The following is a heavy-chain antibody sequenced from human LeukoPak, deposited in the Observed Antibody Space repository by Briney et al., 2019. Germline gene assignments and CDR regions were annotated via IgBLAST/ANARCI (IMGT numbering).Heavy chain of an antibody. CDR3: ARDATYNWNDYYFDY. V-gene: IGHV3-7*01. Sequence: GGSLRLSYAASGFTFSSYWMSWVRQAPGKGLEWVANIKQDGSEKYYVDSVKGRFTISRDNAKNSLYLQMNSLRAEDTAVYYCARDATYNWNDYYFDYWGQGTLVTVSS. CDR1: GFTFSSYW. CDR2: IKQDGSEK. D-gene: IGHD1-20*01. J-gene: IGHJ4*02.